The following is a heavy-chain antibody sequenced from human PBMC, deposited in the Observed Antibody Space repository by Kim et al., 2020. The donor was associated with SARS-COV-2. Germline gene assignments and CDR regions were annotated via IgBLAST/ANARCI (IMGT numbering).Heavy chain of an antibody. D-gene: IGHD2-2*02. CDR1: GGSFSGHY. CDR2: IHQSGST. V-gene: IGHV4-34*01. Sequence: SETLSLTCAVYGGSFSGHYWSWIRQPPGKGLEWIGEIHQSGSTNYNPSIKSRVTISIDTSKNQFSLKLSSVAAADTGFYYCARGRAGVVPAPILGIGPHYDYFIMDVWGHGNTFTASS. CDR3: ARGRAGVVPAPILGIGPHYDYFIMDV. J-gene: IGHJ6*02.